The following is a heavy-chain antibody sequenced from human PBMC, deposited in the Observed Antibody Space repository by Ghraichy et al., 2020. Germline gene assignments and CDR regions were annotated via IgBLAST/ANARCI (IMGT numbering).Heavy chain of an antibody. D-gene: IGHD2-15*01. V-gene: IGHV3-23*01. Sequence: GGSLRLSCAASGFTFSSYAMSWVRQAPGKGLEWVSAISGSGGSTYYADSVKGRFTISRDNSKNTLYLQMNSLRAEDTAVYYCAKDPADIVVVVAATPEIDYWGQGTLVTVSS. J-gene: IGHJ4*02. CDR1: GFTFSSYA. CDR3: AKDPADIVVVVAATPEIDY. CDR2: ISGSGGST.